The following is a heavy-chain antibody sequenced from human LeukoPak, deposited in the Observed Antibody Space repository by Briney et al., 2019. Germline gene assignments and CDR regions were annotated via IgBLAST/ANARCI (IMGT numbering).Heavy chain of an antibody. Sequence: GGSLRLSCAASGFIFDDFAMHWVRQAPGMGLEWVSGISWNSDVIAYADSVKGRFTISRDNAQNSVYLQMNSLRAEDTALYYCAKGHSSSWYLVDYWGQGTLVTVSS. J-gene: IGHJ4*02. CDR1: GFIFDDFA. CDR2: ISWNSDVI. CDR3: AKGHSSSWYLVDY. D-gene: IGHD6-13*01. V-gene: IGHV3-9*01.